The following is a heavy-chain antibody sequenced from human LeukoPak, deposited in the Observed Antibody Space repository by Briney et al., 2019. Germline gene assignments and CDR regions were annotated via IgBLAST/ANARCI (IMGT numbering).Heavy chain of an antibody. V-gene: IGHV1-18*01. CDR3: ARDPRITIFGVSGAARFDP. D-gene: IGHD3-3*01. J-gene: IGHJ5*02. CDR2: TSAYNGNT. Sequence: ASVKVSRKASGYTFTSYGISWVRQAPGQGLEWMGWTSAYNGNTNYAQKLQGRVTMTTDTSTSTAYMELRSLRSDDTAVYYCARDPRITIFGVSGAARFDPWGQGTLVTVSS. CDR1: GYTFTSYG.